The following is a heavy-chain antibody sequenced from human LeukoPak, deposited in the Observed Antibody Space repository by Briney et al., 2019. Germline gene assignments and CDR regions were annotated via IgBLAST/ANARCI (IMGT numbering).Heavy chain of an antibody. J-gene: IGHJ4*02. D-gene: IGHD3-9*01. CDR3: AKAGSTDGDVLRYFDWSSKSYYFDY. Sequence: PGGSLRLSCAASGFTFSSYAMSWVRQAPGKELEWVSAISGSGGSTYYADSVKGRFTISRDNSKNTLYLQMNSLRAEDTAVYYCAKAGSTDGDVLRYFDWSSKSYYFDYWGQGTLVTVSS. CDR1: GFTFSSYA. CDR2: ISGSGGST. V-gene: IGHV3-23*01.